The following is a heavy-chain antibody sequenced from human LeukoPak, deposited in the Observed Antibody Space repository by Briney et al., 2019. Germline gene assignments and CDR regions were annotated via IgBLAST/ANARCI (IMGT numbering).Heavy chain of an antibody. CDR2: ISWNSGSI. Sequence: GGSLRLSCAASGFTFDDYAMHWVRQAPGKGLEWVSGISWNSGSIGYADSVKGRFTISRDNAKNSLYLQMNSLRAEDTALYYCAGRRGSGEQGDDAFGIWGQGTMVTVSS. J-gene: IGHJ3*02. D-gene: IGHD1-26*01. CDR1: GFTFDDYA. CDR3: AGRRGSGEQGDDAFGI. V-gene: IGHV3-9*01.